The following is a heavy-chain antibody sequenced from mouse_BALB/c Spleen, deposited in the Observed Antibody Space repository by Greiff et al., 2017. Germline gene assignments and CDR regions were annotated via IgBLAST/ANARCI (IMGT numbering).Heavy chain of an antibody. CDR3: ARSGHFHYYGSSYAMDY. D-gene: IGHD1-1*01. J-gene: IGHJ4*01. V-gene: IGHV1-82*01. Sequence: VKLQQSGPELVKPGASVKISCKASGYAFSSSWMNWVKQRPGQGLEWIGRIYPGDGDTNYNGKFKGKATLTADKSSSTAYMQLSSLTSVDSAVYFCARSGHFHYYGSSYAMDYWGQGTSVTVSS. CDR2: IYPGDGDT. CDR1: GYAFSSSW.